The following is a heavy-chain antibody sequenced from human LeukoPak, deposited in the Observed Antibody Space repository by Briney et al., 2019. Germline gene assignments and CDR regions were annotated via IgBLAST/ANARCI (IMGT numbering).Heavy chain of an antibody. CDR3: ARAGGYDILTGYYKVGWFDP. CDR1: GCSISSGSYY. D-gene: IGHD3-9*01. CDR2: IYTSGST. V-gene: IGHV4-61*02. Sequence: SQTLSLTCTVSGCSISSGSYYWSWIRQPAGKGLEWIGRIYTSGSTNYNPSLKSRVTISVDTSKNQFSLKLSSVTAADTAVYYCARAGGYDILTGYYKVGWFDPWGQGTLVTVSS. J-gene: IGHJ5*02.